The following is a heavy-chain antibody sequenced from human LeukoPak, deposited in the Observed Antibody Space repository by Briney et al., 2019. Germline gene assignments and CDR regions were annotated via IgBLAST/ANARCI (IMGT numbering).Heavy chain of an antibody. CDR3: AKDRGYSNYYYYGMDV. J-gene: IGHJ6*02. D-gene: IGHD4-11*01. V-gene: IGHV3-23*01. CDR1: GFTFSSYA. CDR2: ISGSGGST. Sequence: SGGSLRLSCAASGFTFSSYAMSWVRQAPGKGLEWVSAISGSGGSTYYADSVKGRFTISRDNSKNTLYLQMNSLRAEDTAVYYCAKDRGYSNYYYYGMDVWGQGTTVTVSS.